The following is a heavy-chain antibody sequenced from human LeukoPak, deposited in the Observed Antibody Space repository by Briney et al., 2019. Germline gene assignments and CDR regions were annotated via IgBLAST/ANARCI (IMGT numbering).Heavy chain of an antibody. CDR1: GGTFSSYA. Sequence: GASVKVSCKASGGTFSSYAISWVRQAPGQGLEWMGGIIPIFGTANYAQKFQGRVTITADESTSTACMELSSLRSEDTAVYYCARGHYGDYEYYYGMDVWGQGTTVTVSS. CDR3: ARGHYGDYEYYYGMDV. D-gene: IGHD4-17*01. CDR2: IIPIFGTA. J-gene: IGHJ6*02. V-gene: IGHV1-69*13.